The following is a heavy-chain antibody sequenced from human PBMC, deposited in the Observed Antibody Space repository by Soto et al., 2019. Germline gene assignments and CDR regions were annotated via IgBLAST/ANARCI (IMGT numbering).Heavy chain of an antibody. CDR2: IYHSGST. V-gene: IGHV4-4*02. D-gene: IGHD2-15*01. Sequence: PSETLSLTCAVSGGSISSSNWWSWVRQPPGKGLEWIGEIYHSGSTNYNPSLKSRVTISVGKSKNQFSLKLSSVTAADTAVYYCARDRGYCSGGSCYSGDNWFDPWGQGTLVTVSS. CDR3: ARDRGYCSGGSCYSGDNWFDP. J-gene: IGHJ5*02. CDR1: GGSISSSNW.